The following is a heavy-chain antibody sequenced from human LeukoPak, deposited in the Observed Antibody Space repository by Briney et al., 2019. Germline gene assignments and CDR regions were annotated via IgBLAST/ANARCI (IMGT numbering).Heavy chain of an antibody. V-gene: IGHV3-23*01. CDR2: ISGSGGST. Sequence: GGSLRLSCAASLLTLSSYAMSSVRQAPAKEVEWVLAISGSGGSTYYADSVKGGFTISRDNSKNTLYLQMNSLRAEDTAVYYCAKSVSGSGWAFLDYWGQGTLVTVSS. J-gene: IGHJ4*02. CDR1: LLTLSSYA. D-gene: IGHD6-19*01. CDR3: AKSVSGSGWAFLDY.